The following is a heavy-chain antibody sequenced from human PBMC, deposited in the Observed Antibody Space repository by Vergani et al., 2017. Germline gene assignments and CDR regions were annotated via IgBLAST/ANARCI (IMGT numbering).Heavy chain of an antibody. V-gene: IGHV4-34*01. Sequence: QVQLQQWGAGLLKPSETLSLTCAVYGGSFSGYYWSWIRQPPGKGLEWIGEINHSGNTNYNPSLKSRVTISVDTSKNPVFLQMSSLRVEDTAVYYCAREWTNGGSRDMDFWGKGTMVIVSS. J-gene: IGHJ6*03. D-gene: IGHD4-23*01. CDR1: GGSFSGYY. CDR3: AREWTNGGSRDMDF. CDR2: INHSGNT.